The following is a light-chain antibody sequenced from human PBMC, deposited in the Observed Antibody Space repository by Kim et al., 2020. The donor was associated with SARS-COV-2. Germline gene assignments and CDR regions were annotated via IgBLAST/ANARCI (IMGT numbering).Light chain of an antibody. Sequence: DIQMTQSPSPLSASVGDRVTITCRASQSISTWLAWYQQKPGKAPKLLIYDASSLESGVPSRFSGSGSGTEFTLTISSLQPDDFATYYCQQYDSYSWTFAQGTKVDIK. CDR2: DAS. CDR1: QSISTW. CDR3: QQYDSYSWT. J-gene: IGKJ1*01. V-gene: IGKV1-5*01.